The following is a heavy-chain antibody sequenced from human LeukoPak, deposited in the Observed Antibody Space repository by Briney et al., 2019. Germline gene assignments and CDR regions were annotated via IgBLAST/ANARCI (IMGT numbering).Heavy chain of an antibody. V-gene: IGHV1-8*01. CDR2: MNPNSGNS. Sequence: GASVKVSCKASGYTFTSYDINWVRQATGQGLEWMGWMNPNSGNSGYAQKFQGRVAMTRNSSISTSYMELTSLRSEDTAVYYCAREGDPTGSYWGQGILVTVSS. CDR3: AREGDPTGSY. CDR1: GYTFTSYD. J-gene: IGHJ4*02. D-gene: IGHD3-10*01.